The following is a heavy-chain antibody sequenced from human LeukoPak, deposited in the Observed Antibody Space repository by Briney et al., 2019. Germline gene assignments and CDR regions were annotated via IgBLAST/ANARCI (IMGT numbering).Heavy chain of an antibody. CDR3: ARAPANYDYVWGSYREYYFDY. D-gene: IGHD3-16*02. Sequence: GASVKVSCKASGYTFTGYYMHWVRQAPGQGLEWMGWINPNSGGTNYAQKFQGGVTMTRETSISTAYMELSRLRSDDTAVYYCARAPANYDYVWGSYREYYFDYWGQGTLSPSPQ. CDR1: GYTFTGYY. J-gene: IGHJ4*02. V-gene: IGHV1-2*02. CDR2: INPNSGGT.